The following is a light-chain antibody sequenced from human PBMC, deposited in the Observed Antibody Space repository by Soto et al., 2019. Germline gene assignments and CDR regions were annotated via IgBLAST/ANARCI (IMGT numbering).Light chain of an antibody. CDR2: AAS. V-gene: IGKV1-9*01. CDR3: QQLDSYVFT. J-gene: IGKJ3*01. Sequence: IQLTQSPSSLSASVGDRVTITCRASQGISSYLAWYQQKPGKAPKLLIYAASTLQSGVPSRFSGSGSGTDFTLTISSLQPEDSATYYCQQLDSYVFTFGPGTKVDIK. CDR1: QGISSY.